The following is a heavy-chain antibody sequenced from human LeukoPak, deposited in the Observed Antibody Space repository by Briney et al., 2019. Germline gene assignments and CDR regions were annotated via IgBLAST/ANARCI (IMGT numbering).Heavy chain of an antibody. J-gene: IGHJ4*02. Sequence: GASVKVSCKASGYSFTHHYIHWVRQAPGQGLEWMAVINPSSGSTTDAQKFQGRVTVTRDMSASTVYMELRSLRSEDTAVYYCTREFQYYFDYWGQGTLVTVSS. D-gene: IGHD2-21*01. CDR3: TREFQYYFDY. V-gene: IGHV1-46*01. CDR1: GYSFTHHY. CDR2: INPSSGST.